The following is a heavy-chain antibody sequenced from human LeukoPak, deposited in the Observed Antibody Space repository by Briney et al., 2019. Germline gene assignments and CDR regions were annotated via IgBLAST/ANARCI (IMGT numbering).Heavy chain of an antibody. Sequence: ASVKVSCKASGYTFTSYGISWVRQAPGQGREWMGWISAYNGNTNYAQKLQGRVTMTTDTSTSTAYMELRSLRSDDTAVYYCARVGHDYGDYPFDYWGQGTLVTVSS. CDR1: GYTFTSYG. J-gene: IGHJ4*02. CDR2: ISAYNGNT. D-gene: IGHD4-17*01. CDR3: ARVGHDYGDYPFDY. V-gene: IGHV1-18*01.